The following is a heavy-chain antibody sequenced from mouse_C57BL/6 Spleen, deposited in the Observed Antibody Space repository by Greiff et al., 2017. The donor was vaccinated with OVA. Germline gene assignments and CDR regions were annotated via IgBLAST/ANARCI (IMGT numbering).Heavy chain of an antibody. CDR1: GFTFSDYY. J-gene: IGHJ3*01. CDR2: ISNGGGST. V-gene: IGHV5-12*01. Sequence: EVMLVESGGGLVQPGGSLKLSCAASGFTFSDYYMYWVRQTPEKRLEWVAYISNGGGSTYYPDTVKGRFTISRDNAKNTLYLQMSRLKSEDTAMYYCARQGGSSYLAWFAYWGQGTLVTVSA. CDR3: ARQGGSSYLAWFAY. D-gene: IGHD1-1*01.